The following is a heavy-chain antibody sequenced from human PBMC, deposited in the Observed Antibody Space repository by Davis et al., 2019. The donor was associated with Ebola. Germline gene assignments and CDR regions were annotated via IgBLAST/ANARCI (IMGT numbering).Heavy chain of an antibody. CDR3: ARGERWLTYSPAIHPPDY. Sequence: PGGSLRLSCAASGFTFSSYSMNWVRQAPGKGLEWVSSISSSSSYIYYADSVKGRFTISRDNAKNSLYLQMNSLRAEDTAVYYCARGERWLTYSPAIHPPDYWGQGTLVTVSS. J-gene: IGHJ4*02. CDR1: GFTFSSYS. CDR2: ISSSSSYI. D-gene: IGHD5-24*01. V-gene: IGHV3-21*01.